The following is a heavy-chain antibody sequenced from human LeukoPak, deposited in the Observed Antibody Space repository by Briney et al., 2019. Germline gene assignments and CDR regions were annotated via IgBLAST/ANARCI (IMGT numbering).Heavy chain of an antibody. CDR2: IYTSGST. J-gene: IGHJ4*02. CDR1: GGSISSGSYY. Sequence: SQTLSLTCTVSGGSISSGSYYWSWIRQPAGKGLEWIGRIYTSGSTNYNPSPKSRVIISVDTSKNQFSVKLSSVTAADTAVYYCARTRTPLLFDYWGQGTLVTVSS. V-gene: IGHV4-61*02. D-gene: IGHD2-21*02. CDR3: ARTRTPLLFDY.